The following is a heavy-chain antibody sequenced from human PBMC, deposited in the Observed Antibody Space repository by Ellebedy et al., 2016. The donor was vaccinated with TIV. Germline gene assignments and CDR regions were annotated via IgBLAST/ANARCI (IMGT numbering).Heavy chain of an antibody. J-gene: IGHJ4*02. Sequence: GESLKISCAASGFTVSNTYMGWVRQAPGKGLEWVANIKQDGSEKYYVDSVKGRFTISRDNAKNSLYLQMNNLRVEDTAVYYCATLGGRQRYSDWGQGSLVTVST. CDR1: GFTVSNTY. CDR2: IKQDGSEK. CDR3: ATLGGRQRYSD. D-gene: IGHD6-6*01. V-gene: IGHV3-7*01.